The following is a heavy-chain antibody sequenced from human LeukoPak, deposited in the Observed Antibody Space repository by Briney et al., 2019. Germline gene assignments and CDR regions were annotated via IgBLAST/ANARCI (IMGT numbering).Heavy chain of an antibody. CDR2: INHSGST. D-gene: IGHD3-3*01. CDR1: GGSFSGYY. V-gene: IGHV4-34*01. Sequence: SETLSLTCAVYGGSFSGYYWSWIRQPPGKGLEWIGEINHSGSTNYNPSLKSRVTISVDTSKNQFSLKLNSVTAADTAVYYCARGLEWLDIYYFDYWGQGTLVTVSS. J-gene: IGHJ4*02. CDR3: ARGLEWLDIYYFDY.